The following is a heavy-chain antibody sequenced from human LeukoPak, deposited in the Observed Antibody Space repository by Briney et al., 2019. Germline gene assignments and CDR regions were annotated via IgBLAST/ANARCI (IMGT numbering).Heavy chain of an antibody. V-gene: IGHV4-61*02. CDR2: IYTSGST. J-gene: IGHJ3*02. CDR3: ARGAVAADDAFDI. D-gene: IGHD6-19*01. Sequence: PSQTLSLTCTVSGGSISSGSYYWSWIRQPAGKGLEWIGRIYTSGSTNYNPSLKSRVTMSVDTSKNQFSLKLSSVTAADTAVYYCARGAVAADDAFDIWGQGTMVTVSS. CDR1: GGSISSGSYY.